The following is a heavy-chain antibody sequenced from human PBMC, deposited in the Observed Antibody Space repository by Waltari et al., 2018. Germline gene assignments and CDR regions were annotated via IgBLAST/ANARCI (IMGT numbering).Heavy chain of an antibody. V-gene: IGHV3-74*01. CDR2: INKDGSST. D-gene: IGHD2-15*01. Sequence: EVQLVESGGGLVQPGGSLRLSCAVSGFTFSNFWMHWVRQAPGEGLVWVSRINKDGSSTTSTGSVKGRFTISRDNAKNTLYLQMNSLRAEDTAVYYCARTLRSFDLWGRGTLVTVSS. CDR1: GFTFSNFW. J-gene: IGHJ2*01. CDR3: ARTLRSFDL.